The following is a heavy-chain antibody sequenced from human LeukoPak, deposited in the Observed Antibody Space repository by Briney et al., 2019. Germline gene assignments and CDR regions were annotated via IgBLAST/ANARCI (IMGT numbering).Heavy chain of an antibody. J-gene: IGHJ3*02. CDR2: ISSNGGST. D-gene: IGHD3-22*01. CDR3: ARDRYYDSTGPTSDAFDI. CDR1: GFTFSSYA. Sequence: GGSLRLSCAASGFTFSSYAMPWVRQAPGKGLEYVSAISSNGGSTYYANSVKGRFTISRDNSKNTLYLQMGSLRAEDMAVYYCARDRYYDSTGPTSDAFDIWGQGTMVTVSS. V-gene: IGHV3-64*01.